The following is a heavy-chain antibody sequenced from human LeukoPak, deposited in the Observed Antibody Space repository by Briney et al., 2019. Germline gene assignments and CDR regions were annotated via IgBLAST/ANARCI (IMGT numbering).Heavy chain of an antibody. V-gene: IGHV4-31*03. CDR3: ARYNSLARFDY. CDR1: GGSISSGGYS. CDR2: IYYSGST. J-gene: IGHJ4*02. Sequence: SETLSLTCTVSGGSISSGGYSWSWIRQHPGKGLEWIGYIYYSGSTYYNPSLKSRVTISVDTSKNQFSLKLSSVTAADTAVYYCARYNSLARFDYWGQGTLVTVSS. D-gene: IGHD1-1*01.